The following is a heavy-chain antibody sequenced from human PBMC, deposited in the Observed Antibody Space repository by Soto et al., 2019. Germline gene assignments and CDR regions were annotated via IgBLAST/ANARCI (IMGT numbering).Heavy chain of an antibody. Sequence: GASVKFSCKASGYTFTSYGISWVRQAPGQGLEWMGWINPTTGLTSNAQKFQGRITMTSDTSSSTAYMELSSLRSEDTAVYYCARALRNGYFYGMDIWGQGTTVTVSS. CDR2: INPTTGLT. V-gene: IGHV1-18*01. D-gene: IGHD2-8*01. CDR1: GYTFTSYG. J-gene: IGHJ6*02. CDR3: ARALRNGYFYGMDI.